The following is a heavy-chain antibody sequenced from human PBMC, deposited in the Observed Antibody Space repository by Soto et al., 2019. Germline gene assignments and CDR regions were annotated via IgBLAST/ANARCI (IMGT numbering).Heavy chain of an antibody. J-gene: IGHJ6*02. V-gene: IGHV3-23*01. CDR3: AKGVGRYYYYGMDV. CDR1: GFTFSSYA. CDR2: ISGSGGST. Sequence: PGVSLRLSCAASGFTFSSYAMSWVRQAPGKGLEWVSAISGSGGSTYYADSVKGRFTISRDNSKNTLYLQMNSLRAEDTAVYYCAKGVGRYYYYGMDVWGQGTTVTVSS.